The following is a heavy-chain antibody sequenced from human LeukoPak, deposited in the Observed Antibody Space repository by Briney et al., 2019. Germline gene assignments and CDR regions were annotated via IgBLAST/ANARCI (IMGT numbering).Heavy chain of an antibody. D-gene: IGHD6-19*01. Sequence: GGSLRLSCAASGFTFSSYAMHWVRQAPGKGLEYVSAIGSNGGSTYYANSVKGRFTISRDNSKNTLYLQMGSLRAEDMAVYYCARVRWSSGWYDYWGQGTLVTVSS. CDR1: GFTFSSYA. CDR2: IGSNGGST. CDR3: ARVRWSSGWYDY. V-gene: IGHV3-64*01. J-gene: IGHJ4*02.